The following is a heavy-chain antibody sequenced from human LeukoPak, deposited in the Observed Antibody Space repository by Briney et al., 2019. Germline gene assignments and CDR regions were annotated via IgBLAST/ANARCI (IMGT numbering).Heavy chain of an antibody. CDR1: GFTFSSYW. V-gene: IGHV3-7*01. Sequence: GGSLRLSCAASGFTFSSYWMSWVRQAPGKGLEWVANIKQDGSEKYYVDSVKGRSTISRDNAKNSLYLQMNSLRAEDTAVYYCAREKVGAAAGTGDYWGQGTLVTVSS. CDR3: AREKVGAAAGTGDY. CDR2: IKQDGSEK. D-gene: IGHD6-13*01. J-gene: IGHJ4*02.